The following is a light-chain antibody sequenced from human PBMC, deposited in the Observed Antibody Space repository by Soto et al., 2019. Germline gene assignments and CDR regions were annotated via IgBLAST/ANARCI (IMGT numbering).Light chain of an antibody. CDR2: DVS. V-gene: IGLV2-14*03. J-gene: IGLJ2*01. CDR1: SSDVGGYNY. Sequence: QSALTQPASVSASPGQSVSISCTGTSSDVGGYNYVSWYQHYPGKAPKLIIYDVSNRPSGISNRFSGSKSGNTASLTISGLQAEDEADYYCSPFARSSTLVFGGGTKLTVL. CDR3: SPFARSSTLV.